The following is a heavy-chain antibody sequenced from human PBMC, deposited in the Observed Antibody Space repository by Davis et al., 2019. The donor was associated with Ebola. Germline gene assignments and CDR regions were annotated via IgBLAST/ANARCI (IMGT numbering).Heavy chain of an antibody. CDR3: ARVQIGLRFLEWFFDY. V-gene: IGHV4-39*01. D-gene: IGHD3-3*01. CDR1: GGSISSSSYY. Sequence: SETLSLTCTVSGGSISSSSYYWGWIRQPPGKGLEWIGSIYYSGSTYYNPSLKSRVTISVDTSKNQFSLKLSSVTAADTAVYYCARVQIGLRFLEWFFDYWGQGTLVTVSS. CDR2: IYYSGST. J-gene: IGHJ4*02.